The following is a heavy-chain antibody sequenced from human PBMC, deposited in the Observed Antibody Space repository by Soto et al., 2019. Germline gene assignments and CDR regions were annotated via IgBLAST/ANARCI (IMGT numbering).Heavy chain of an antibody. CDR3: ARTLAAAAYYYYYGMDV. V-gene: IGHV3-48*02. D-gene: IGHD6-13*01. J-gene: IGHJ6*02. CDR2: ITSSSSTI. Sequence: EVQLVESGGGLVQPGWSLRLSCAASGFTFSNYTMNWVRQAPGKGLEWVSYITSSSSTIYYADSVKGRFTISRDNAKNSLYLQMNSLRDEDTAVYYCARTLAAAAYYYYYGMDVWGQGTTVTVSS. CDR1: GFTFSNYT.